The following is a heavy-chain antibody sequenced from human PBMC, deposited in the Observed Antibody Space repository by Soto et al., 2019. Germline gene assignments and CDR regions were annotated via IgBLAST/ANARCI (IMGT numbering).Heavy chain of an antibody. CDR3: ARAYGYYFDY. V-gene: IGHV4-59*01. D-gene: IGHD4-17*01. Sequence: QVQLQESGPGLVKPSETLSLTCTVSGGSISSYYWSWIRQPPGKGLEWIGYIYYSGSTNYNPSLKGRVPISVDTSKNQFSLKLSSVTAADTAVYYCARAYGYYFDYWGQGTLVTVSS. CDR1: GGSISSYY. J-gene: IGHJ4*02. CDR2: IYYSGST.